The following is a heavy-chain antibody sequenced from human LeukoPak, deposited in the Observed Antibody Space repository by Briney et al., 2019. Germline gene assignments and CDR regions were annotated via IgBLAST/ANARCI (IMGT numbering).Heavy chain of an antibody. CDR1: GFTFSNYG. D-gene: IGHD5-18*01. CDR2: ISYDGSNK. V-gene: IGHV3-30*18. CDR3: AKEAGYSYGFDY. J-gene: IGHJ4*02. Sequence: GGSLRLSCAASGFTFSNYGIHWVRQAPGKGLEWVAVISYDGSNKYYADSVKGRCTISRGKSKNTVYLQMNSLRAEDTAVYYCAKEAGYSYGFDYWGQGTLVTVSS.